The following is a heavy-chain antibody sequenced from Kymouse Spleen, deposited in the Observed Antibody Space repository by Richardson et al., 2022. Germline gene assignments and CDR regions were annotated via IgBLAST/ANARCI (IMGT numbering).Heavy chain of an antibody. J-gene: IGHJ6*02. CDR3: AKDKGFLEWFSGMDV. CDR1: GFTFDDYA. V-gene: IGHV3-9*01. Sequence: EVQLVESGGGLVQPGRSLRLSCAASGFTFDDYAMHWVRQAPGKGLEWVSGISWNSGSIGYADSVKGRFTISRDNAKNSLYLQMNSLRAEDTALYYCAKDKGFLEWFSGMDVWGQGTTVTVSS. CDR2: ISWNSGSI. D-gene: IGHD3-3*01.